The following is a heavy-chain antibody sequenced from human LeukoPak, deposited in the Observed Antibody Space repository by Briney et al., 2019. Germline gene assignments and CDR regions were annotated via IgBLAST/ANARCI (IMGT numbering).Heavy chain of an antibody. CDR2: IYTSGST. Sequence: SETLSLTCTVSGGSISSGSYYWSWIRQPAGKGLEWIGRIYTSGSTNYNPSLKSRVTISVDTSKNQFSLKLSSVTAADTAVYYCARVSHYDSSGYRVPYNWFDPWGQGTLVTVFS. D-gene: IGHD3-22*01. CDR1: GGSISSGSYY. J-gene: IGHJ5*02. CDR3: ARVSHYDSSGYRVPYNWFDP. V-gene: IGHV4-61*02.